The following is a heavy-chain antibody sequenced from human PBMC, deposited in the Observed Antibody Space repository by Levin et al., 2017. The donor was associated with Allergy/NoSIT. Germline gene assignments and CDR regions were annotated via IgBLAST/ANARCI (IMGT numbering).Heavy chain of an antibody. CDR3: ATEGYSDSGGHNF. CDR1: GFTFSNAW. J-gene: IGHJ4*02. Sequence: LSLTCAASGFTFSNAWMSWVRQAPGKGLEWVGRIKSKTHGGTIEYAAPVKGRFTISRDDSENTLYLQMSSLKNEDTAVYYCATEGYSDSGGHNFWGQGTLVTVSS. CDR2: IKSKTHGGTI. D-gene: IGHD3-22*01. V-gene: IGHV3-15*01.